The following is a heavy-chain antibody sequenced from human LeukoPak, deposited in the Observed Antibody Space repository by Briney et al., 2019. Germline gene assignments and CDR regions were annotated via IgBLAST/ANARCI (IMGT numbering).Heavy chain of an antibody. CDR3: AKDQDDYGGSFDY. Sequence: PGGSLRLSCAASGFTFSSYAMSWVRQAPGKGLEWVAFIRYDGSNKYYADSVKGRFTISRDNSKNTLYLQMNSLRAEDTAVYYCAKDQDDYGGSFDYWGQGTLVTVSS. CDR2: IRYDGSNK. CDR1: GFTFSSYA. J-gene: IGHJ4*02. D-gene: IGHD4-17*01. V-gene: IGHV3-30*02.